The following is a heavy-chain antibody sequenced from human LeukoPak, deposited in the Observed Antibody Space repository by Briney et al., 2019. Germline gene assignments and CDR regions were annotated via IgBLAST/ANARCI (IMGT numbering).Heavy chain of an antibody. J-gene: IGHJ4*02. CDR1: GFTFSSCA. Sequence: GGSLRLSCAASGFTFSSCAISWVRQAPGKGLEWVSAISGSGGSTYYADSVKGQFTISRDNSKNTLYLQMNSLRAEDTAVYYCAKGGYCSGGSCYPYYFDYWGQGTLVTVSS. V-gene: IGHV3-23*01. CDR3: AKGGYCSGGSCYPYYFDY. D-gene: IGHD2-15*01. CDR2: ISGSGGST.